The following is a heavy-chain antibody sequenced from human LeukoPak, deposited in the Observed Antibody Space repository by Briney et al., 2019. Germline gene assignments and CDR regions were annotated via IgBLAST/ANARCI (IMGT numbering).Heavy chain of an antibody. CDR2: IIPIFGTA. J-gene: IGHJ5*02. CDR3: AREMFVGYCSSTSCYTGFDP. CDR1: GGTFSSYA. D-gene: IGHD2-2*01. V-gene: IGHV1-69*05. Sequence: SVKVSCKGSGGTFSSYAISWVRQAPGQGLEWMGGIIPIFGTANYAQKFQGRVTITTDESTSTAYMELSSLRSEDTAVYYCAREMFVGYCSSTSCYTGFDPWGQGTLVTVSS.